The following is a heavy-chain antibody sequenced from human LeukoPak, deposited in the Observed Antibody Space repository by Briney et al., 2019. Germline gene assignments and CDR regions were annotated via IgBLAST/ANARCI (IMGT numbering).Heavy chain of an antibody. V-gene: IGHV3-48*04. CDR2: ISSSSSTI. D-gene: IGHD1-26*01. CDR1: GFTFSSYS. Sequence: GGSLRRSCAASGFTFSSYSMNWVRQAPGKGLEWVSYISSSSSTIYYADSVKGRFTISRDNSQDTLSLQMNSLRAEDTAVYYCAKISWDGRATFDWGRGTLVTVSS. J-gene: IGHJ4*01. CDR3: AKISWDGRATFD.